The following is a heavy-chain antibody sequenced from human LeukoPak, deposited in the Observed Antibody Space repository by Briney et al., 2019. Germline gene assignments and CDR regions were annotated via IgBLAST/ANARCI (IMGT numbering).Heavy chain of an antibody. D-gene: IGHD6-19*01. CDR3: ARRGIAVAGYYYGMDV. Sequence: GESLKISCKGSGYSFTSYWISWVRQMPGKGLEWMGRIDPSDSYTNYSASFQGHVTISADKSISTAYLQWSSLKASDTAMYYCARRGIAVAGYYYGMDVWGKGTTVTVSS. CDR1: GYSFTSYW. CDR2: IDPSDSYT. V-gene: IGHV5-10-1*01. J-gene: IGHJ6*04.